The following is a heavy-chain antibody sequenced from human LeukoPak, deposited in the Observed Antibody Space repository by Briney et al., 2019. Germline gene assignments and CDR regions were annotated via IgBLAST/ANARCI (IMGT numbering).Heavy chain of an antibody. CDR2: INPSGGST. CDR3: ARDYGGDSGWFDP. Sequence: ASVKVSCKASGYTFTSYYMHWVRQAPGQGLEWMGIINPSGGSTSYAQKFQGRVTMTRDTSISTAYMELSGLKSEDTAVYYCARDYGGDSGWFDPWGQGTLVTVSS. J-gene: IGHJ5*02. V-gene: IGHV1-46*01. CDR1: GYTFTSYY. D-gene: IGHD4-23*01.